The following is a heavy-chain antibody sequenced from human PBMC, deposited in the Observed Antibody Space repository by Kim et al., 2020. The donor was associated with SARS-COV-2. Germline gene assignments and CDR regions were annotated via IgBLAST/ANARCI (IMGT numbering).Heavy chain of an antibody. V-gene: IGHV3-53*01. CDR3: AGGPGYFDYDLDV. Sequence: GGSLRLSCAASGFTVSRNYMSWVRQAPGKGLEWVSLINSGGITYYADSVKGRFTISCGNSKNTLYLQMNSLRAEDTAIYYCAGGPGYFDYDLDVCGQGTT. CDR1: GFTVSRNY. J-gene: IGHJ6*02. CDR2: INSGGIT.